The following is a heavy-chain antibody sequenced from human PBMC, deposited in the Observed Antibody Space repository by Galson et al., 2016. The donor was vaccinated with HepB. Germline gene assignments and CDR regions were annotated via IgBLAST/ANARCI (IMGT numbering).Heavy chain of an antibody. CDR1: GFTFRKYG. V-gene: IGHV3-30*03. D-gene: IGHD2-15*01. Sequence: SLRLSCAASGFTFRKYGMHWVRQAPGKGLEWMAAIAYDGTNKYYEDSVKGRVTISRDNSKNTLYLQINSLRPEDTAMYYCKFEAGEDCSGGSCYALDYWGQGTLVTVSS. CDR3: KFEAGEDCSGGSCYALDY. CDR2: IAYDGTNK. J-gene: IGHJ4*02.